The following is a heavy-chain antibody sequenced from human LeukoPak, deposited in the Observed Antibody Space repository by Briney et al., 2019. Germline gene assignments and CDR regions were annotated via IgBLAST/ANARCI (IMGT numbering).Heavy chain of an antibody. CDR1: GFTFSSYA. CDR2: ISSNGGST. CDR3: VKDLGTPSADNWSDP. V-gene: IGHV3-64D*06. Sequence: PGGSLRLSCSASGFTFSSYAMHWVRQAPGKGLEYVSAISSNGGSTYYADSVKGRFTISRDTSKNTLYLQMISMRAEDTAVYYCVKDLGTPSADNWSDPWGEGTLVTVSS. J-gene: IGHJ5*02. D-gene: IGHD3-16*01.